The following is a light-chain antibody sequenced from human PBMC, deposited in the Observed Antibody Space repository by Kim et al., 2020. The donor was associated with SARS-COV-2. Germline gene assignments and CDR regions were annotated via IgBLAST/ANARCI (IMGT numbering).Light chain of an antibody. J-gene: IGLJ1*01. CDR2: DVS. V-gene: IGLV2-14*03. CDR3: SSYTSSSTLLYV. CDR1: SSDVGGYNY. Sequence: SINISCTGTSSDVGGYNYVSWYQQHPGKAPKLMIYDVSNRPSGVSNRFSGSKSGNTASLTISGLQAEDEADYYCSSYTSSSTLLYVFGTGTKVTVL.